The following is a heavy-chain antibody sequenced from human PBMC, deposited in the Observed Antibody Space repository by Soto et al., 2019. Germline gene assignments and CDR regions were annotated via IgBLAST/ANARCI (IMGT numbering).Heavy chain of an antibody. J-gene: IGHJ4*02. Sequence: QVQLQQWGAGLLKPSETLSLTCAVYGGSFSGYYWNWIRRPPGKGLEWIGEINHSGSTNYNPSLKSPVXXSXDXXKNQSSLKLSSVTAADTAVYYCARDVPAAPNYFDYWGQGTLVTVSS. V-gene: IGHV4-34*01. CDR1: GGSFSGYY. D-gene: IGHD2-2*01. CDR2: INHSGST. CDR3: ARDVPAAPNYFDY.